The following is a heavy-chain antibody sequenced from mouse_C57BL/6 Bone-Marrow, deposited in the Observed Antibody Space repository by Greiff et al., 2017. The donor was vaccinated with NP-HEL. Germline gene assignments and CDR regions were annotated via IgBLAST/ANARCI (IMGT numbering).Heavy chain of an antibody. J-gene: IGHJ2*01. V-gene: IGHV5-16*01. Sequence: EVKVVESEGGLVQPGSSMKLSCTASGFTFSDYYMAWVRQVPEKGLEWVANINYDGSSTYYLDSLKSRFIISRDNAKNILYLQMSSLKSEDTATYYCARVGYGSYYFDYWGQGTTLTVSS. D-gene: IGHD1-1*01. CDR1: GFTFSDYY. CDR3: ARVGYGSYYFDY. CDR2: INYDGSST.